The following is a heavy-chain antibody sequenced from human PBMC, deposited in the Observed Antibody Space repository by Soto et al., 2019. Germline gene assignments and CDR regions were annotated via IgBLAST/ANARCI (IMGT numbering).Heavy chain of an antibody. V-gene: IGHV3-74*03. CDR3: ARRARPDFYYMDV. D-gene: IGHD6-6*01. CDR2: IEGDGSAT. J-gene: IGHJ6*03. Sequence: GGSLRLSCAASGFTLSDYSMDWVRQFPGKGPMWVARIEGDGSATTYADFVRGRFTISRDNAKNPLYLQMSSLGAEDAAVYYCARRARPDFYYMDVWGKGTSVTVSS. CDR1: GFTLSDYS.